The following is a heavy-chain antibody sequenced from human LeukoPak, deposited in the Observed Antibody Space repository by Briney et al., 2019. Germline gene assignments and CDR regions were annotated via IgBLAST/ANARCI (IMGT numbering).Heavy chain of an antibody. V-gene: IGHV3-53*01. CDR3: ARDLVLERLNG. D-gene: IGHD1-1*01. CDR2: IYSGGST. CDR1: GFTVSSNY. Sequence: GGSLRLSCAVSGFTVSSNYMSWVRQAPGKGLEWVSLIYSGGSTYYADSVKGRFTVSRDNSKNSLYLQMNSLRAEDTAVYYCARDLVLERLNGWGQGTLVTVSS. J-gene: IGHJ4*02.